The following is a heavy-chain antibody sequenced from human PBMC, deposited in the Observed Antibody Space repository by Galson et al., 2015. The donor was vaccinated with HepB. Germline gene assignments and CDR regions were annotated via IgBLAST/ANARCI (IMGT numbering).Heavy chain of an antibody. V-gene: IGHV3-23*01. J-gene: IGHJ4*02. CDR3: AKRYCTTPSCYAADPYSFDH. CDR2: INNDGSRT. Sequence: SLRLSCAASGFTFDTHAMSWVRQAPGKGLEWVSSINNDGSRTFYADSVEGRFTISRDNSKNTLHLQMDSLRAEDTAVYYCAKRYCTTPSCYAADPYSFDHWAQGALVTVSS. D-gene: IGHD2-2*01. CDR1: GFTFDTHA.